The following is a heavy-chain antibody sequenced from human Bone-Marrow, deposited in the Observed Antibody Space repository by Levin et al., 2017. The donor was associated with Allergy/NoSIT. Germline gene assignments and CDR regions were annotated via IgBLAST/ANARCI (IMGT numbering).Heavy chain of an antibody. V-gene: IGHV1-8*01. J-gene: IGHJ5*02. CDR3: ARGIIGRITMVRGVIISGSPRDRGWFDP. CDR2: MNPNSGNT. Sequence: GESLKISCKASGYTFTSYDINWVRQATGQGLEWMGWMNPNSGNTGYAQKFQGRVTMTRNTSISTAYMELSSLRSEDTAVYYCARGIIGRITMVRGVIISGSPRDRGWFDPWGQGTLVTVSS. D-gene: IGHD3-10*01. CDR1: GYTFTSYD.